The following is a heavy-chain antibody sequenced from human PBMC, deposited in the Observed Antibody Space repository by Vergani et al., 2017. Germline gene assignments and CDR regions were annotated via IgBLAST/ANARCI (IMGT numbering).Heavy chain of an antibody. J-gene: IGHJ4*02. CDR2: IYYSGST. D-gene: IGHD4-17*01. V-gene: IGHV4-39*01. CDR3: ARHCISYCDPGPNAYYFDY. Sequence: QLQLQESGPGLVKPSETLSLTCTVSGGSISSSSYYLGWIRQPPGKGLEWIGSIYYSGSTYYNPSLKSRVTISVDTSKNQFSLKLSSVTSADPAVYYCARHCISYCDPGPNAYYFDYWGQGTLVTVAS. CDR1: GGSISSSSYY.